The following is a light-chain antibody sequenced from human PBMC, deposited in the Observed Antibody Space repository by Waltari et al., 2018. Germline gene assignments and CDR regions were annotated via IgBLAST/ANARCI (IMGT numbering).Light chain of an antibody. CDR2: DVS. Sequence: QSALTQPASVSGSPGQSITISCTGTGSDVGSYVYVSWSQQHPGKGPKLMIFDVSNRASGVSKRCSGSKSGNTASLTISGLQDEDEGDYYCSSYTSSGTVIFGGGTKLTVL. V-gene: IGLV2-14*03. CDR1: GSDVGSYVY. J-gene: IGLJ2*01. CDR3: SSYTSSGTVI.